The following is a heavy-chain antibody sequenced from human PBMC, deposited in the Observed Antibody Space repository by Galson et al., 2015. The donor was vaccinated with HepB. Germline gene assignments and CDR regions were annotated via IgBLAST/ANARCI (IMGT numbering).Heavy chain of an antibody. CDR1: GYTFTGYY. Sequence: SVKVSCKASGYTFTGYYMHWVRQAPGQGLEWMGRINPNSGGTNYAQKFQGRVTMTRDTSISTAYMELSRLRSDGTAVYYCARKVTTGHSRAGFDPWGQGTLVTVSS. CDR3: ARKVTTGHSRAGFDP. V-gene: IGHV1-2*06. J-gene: IGHJ5*02. D-gene: IGHD4-17*01. CDR2: INPNSGGT.